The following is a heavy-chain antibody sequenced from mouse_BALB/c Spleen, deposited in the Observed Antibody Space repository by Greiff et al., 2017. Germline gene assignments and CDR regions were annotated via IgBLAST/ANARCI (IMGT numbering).Heavy chain of an antibody. D-gene: IGHD2-14*01. CDR3: ARKEVQGYFDV. J-gene: IGHJ1*01. CDR2: ISTYYGDA. V-gene: IGHV1S137*01. Sequence: VQLHQSGAELVRPGVSVKISCKGSGYTFTDYAMHWVKQSHAKSLEWIGVISTYYGDASYNQKFKGKATMTVDKSSSTAYMELARLTSEDSAIYYCARKEVQGYFDVWGAGTTVTVSS. CDR1: GYTFTDYA.